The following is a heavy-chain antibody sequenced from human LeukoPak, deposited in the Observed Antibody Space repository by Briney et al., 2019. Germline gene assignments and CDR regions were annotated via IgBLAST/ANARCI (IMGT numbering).Heavy chain of an antibody. J-gene: IGHJ6*03. Sequence: ASVKASCKASGGTFSSYAISWVRQAPGQGLEWMGGIIPIFGTANYAQKFQGRVTITADKSTSTAYMELSSLRSEDTAVYYCARGAFKQLARGDYYYYYMDVWGKGTTVTVSS. CDR2: IIPIFGTA. V-gene: IGHV1-69*06. CDR1: GGTFSSYA. CDR3: ARGAFKQLARGDYYYYYMDV. D-gene: IGHD6-6*01.